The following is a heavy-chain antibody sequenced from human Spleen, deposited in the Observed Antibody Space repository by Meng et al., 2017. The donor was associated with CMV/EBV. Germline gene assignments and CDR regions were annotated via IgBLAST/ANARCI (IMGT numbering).Heavy chain of an antibody. CDR2: IYRDGRA. D-gene: IGHD3-3*01. Sequence: SETLSLTCTVSGGSISTSSYYWGWIRQPPGKGLEWVGSIYRDGRADYNLSLKSRVTISIDTSDDQFALRLRSVTAADTAVYYCVRDNEGSGYYLPPTGYYYGMDVWGQGITVTVSS. V-gene: IGHV4-39*06. CDR3: VRDNEGSGYYLPPTGYYYGMDV. CDR1: GGSISTSSYY. J-gene: IGHJ6*02.